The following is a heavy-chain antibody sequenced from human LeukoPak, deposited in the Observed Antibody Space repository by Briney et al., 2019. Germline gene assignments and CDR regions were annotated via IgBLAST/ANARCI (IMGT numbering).Heavy chain of an antibody. CDR1: GGSISGYY. V-gene: IGHV4-4*07. D-gene: IGHD5-18*01. J-gene: IGHJ4*02. CDR2: IYTSGST. Sequence: PSETLSLTCTVSGGSISGYYWSWIRQPAGKGLEWIGRIYTSGSTNYNPSLKSRVTMSIDTSKNQFSLKLSSVTAADTAVYYCARGRRGGYSYGYNFDYWGQGTLVTVSS. CDR3: ARGRRGGYSYGYNFDY.